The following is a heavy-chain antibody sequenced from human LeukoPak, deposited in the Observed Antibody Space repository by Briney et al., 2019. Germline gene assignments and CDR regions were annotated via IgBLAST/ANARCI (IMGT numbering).Heavy chain of an antibody. J-gene: IGHJ3*02. D-gene: IGHD6-13*01. V-gene: IGHV1-8*02. CDR3: VRDTRGAEAADDPFDI. CDR1: GYTFTSSD. Sequence: ASVKVSCKASGYTFTSSDIKWVRQATGQGLEWMGWMNPNNGNTGYAQKLQGRVTMTRDTSISTAYMELGSLRSEDTAVYYCVRDTRGAEAADDPFDIWGQGTMVTVSS. CDR2: MNPNNGNT.